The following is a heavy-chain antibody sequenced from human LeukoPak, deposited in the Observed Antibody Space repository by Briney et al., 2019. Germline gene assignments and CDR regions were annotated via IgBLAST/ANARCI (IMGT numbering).Heavy chain of an antibody. CDR1: GGSICSYY. CDR2: IHYSGCT. J-gene: IGHJ5*02. V-gene: IGHV4-59*12. CDR3: SRGRLLEWFDN. Sequence: TETLSLTCTVSGGSICSYYWNWIRQAPGKGLEWIGYIHYSGCTNHNSSLKSRVTISVDTSKNQYSLKLNSVTAADTAVYYCSRGRLLEWFDNWGQGTLVSVSS. D-gene: IGHD3-3*01.